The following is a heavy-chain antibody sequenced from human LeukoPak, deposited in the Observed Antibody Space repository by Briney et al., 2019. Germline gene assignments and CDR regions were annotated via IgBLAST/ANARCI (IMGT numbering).Heavy chain of an antibody. D-gene: IGHD5-12*01. J-gene: IGHJ3*02. CDR1: GASISSNGYY. CDR2: IYYSGAT. CDR3: ARDLSGSSTFEI. Sequence: PSETLSLTCTVSGASISSNGYYWSWIRQHPGKGLEWIGYIYYSGATYYNPSPKSRVTISMDTSRNQFSLRLSSLTAADTALYYCARDLSGSSTFEIWGQGTMVTVSS. V-gene: IGHV4-31*03.